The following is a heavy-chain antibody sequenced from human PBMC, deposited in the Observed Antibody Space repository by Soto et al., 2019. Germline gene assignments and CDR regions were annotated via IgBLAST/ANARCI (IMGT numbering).Heavy chain of an antibody. CDR3: ARGFDGYTGNYYYGMDV. J-gene: IGHJ6*02. CDR2: IYTSGST. D-gene: IGHD5-12*01. Sequence: SETLSLTYTVSGGSISSYYWSWIRQPAGKGLEWIGRIYTSGSTNYNPSLKSRVTMSVDTSKNQFSLKLSSVTAADTAVYYCARGFDGYTGNYYYGMDVWGQGTTVTAP. V-gene: IGHV4-4*07. CDR1: GGSISSYY.